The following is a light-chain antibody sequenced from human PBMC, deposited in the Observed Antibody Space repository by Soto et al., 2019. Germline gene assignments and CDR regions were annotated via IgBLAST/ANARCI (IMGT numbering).Light chain of an antibody. CDR3: QQCRNWPLT. CDR1: QNVYTN. V-gene: IGKV3-15*01. J-gene: IGKJ4*02. CDR2: DAS. Sequence: EIVMTQSTATLSVSPGEGATLSCKASQNVYTNLAWYQQRPGQPPRLLIYDASTRATGISARFSGSGYGTEFTLTISSRQSEDFAVYFCQQCRNWPLTFGGGTKVEIK.